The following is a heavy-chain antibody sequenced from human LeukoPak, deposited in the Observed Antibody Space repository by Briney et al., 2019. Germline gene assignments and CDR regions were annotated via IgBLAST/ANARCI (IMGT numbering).Heavy chain of an antibody. J-gene: IGHJ1*01. V-gene: IGHV3-23*01. CDR3: TRTTFLGSTYFQH. Sequence: PGGSLRLSCAASGFTFSSHAMVWVRQAPGKGLEYVSGIGASGSSRYYSDSVKGRFTISRDNSKNTLYLQMNSLRAEDTAVYYCTRTTFLGSTYFQHWGQGTLVTVSS. D-gene: IGHD1-1*01. CDR1: GFTFSSHA. CDR2: IGASGSSR.